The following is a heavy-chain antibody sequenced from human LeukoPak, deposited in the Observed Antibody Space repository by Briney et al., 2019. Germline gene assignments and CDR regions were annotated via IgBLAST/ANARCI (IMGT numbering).Heavy chain of an antibody. V-gene: IGHV4-34*01. D-gene: IGHD3-3*01. Sequence: PSETLSLTCAVYGGSFSGYYWSWIRQPPGKGLEWIGEINHSGSTNYNPSLKSRVTISVDTSKNQFSLKLSSVTAADTAVYYCARYRAPYDFWSGYYDRKSRWFDPWGQGTLVTVSS. J-gene: IGHJ5*02. CDR2: INHSGST. CDR1: GGSFSGYY. CDR3: ARYRAPYDFWSGYYDRKSRWFDP.